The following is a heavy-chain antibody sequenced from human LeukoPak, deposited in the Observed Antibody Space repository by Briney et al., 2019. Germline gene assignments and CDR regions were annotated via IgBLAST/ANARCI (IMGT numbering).Heavy chain of an antibody. V-gene: IGHV4-39*01. Sequence: XXXSGASVXXSAYYWGWIRQPPGKGLEWIGNIYYSGSTYYNESLESRVTISIDTSKSQFSLKLNSVNAAGTAMYXXXXXXGYGLIDYWGQGTLVTVSS. CDR3: XXXXGYGLIDY. D-gene: IGHD5-12*01. J-gene: IGHJ4*02. CDR2: IYYSGST. CDR1: GASVXXSAYY.